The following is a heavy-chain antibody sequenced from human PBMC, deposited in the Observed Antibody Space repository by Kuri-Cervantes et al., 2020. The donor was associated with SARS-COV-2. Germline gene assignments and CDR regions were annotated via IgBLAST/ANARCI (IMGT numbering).Heavy chain of an antibody. J-gene: IGHJ5*02. D-gene: IGHD3-3*01. Sequence: ASVKVSCKASGYTFTGYYMHWVRQAPGQGLEWMGWTNPNSGGTNYAQKFQGRVTMTRDTSISTAYMELSRLRSDDTAVYYCARGRQVRLRFLEWLFEWFDPWGQGTLVTVSS. CDR2: TNPNSGGT. V-gene: IGHV1-2*02. CDR1: GYTFTGYY. CDR3: ARGRQVRLRFLEWLFEWFDP.